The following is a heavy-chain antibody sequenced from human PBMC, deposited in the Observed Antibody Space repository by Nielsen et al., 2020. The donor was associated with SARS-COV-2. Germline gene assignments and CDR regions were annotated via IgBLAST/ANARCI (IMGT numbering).Heavy chain of an antibody. CDR2: ISWNSGSI. V-gene: IGHV3-9*01. D-gene: IGHD4-11*01. Sequence: SLKISCAASGFTFDDYAMHWVRQAPGKGLEWVSGISWNSGSIGYADSVKGRFTISRDNAKNSLYLQMNSLRAEDTALYYCAKSPHSNYYMDVWGKGTTVTVSS. CDR1: GFTFDDYA. J-gene: IGHJ6*03. CDR3: AKSPHSNYYMDV.